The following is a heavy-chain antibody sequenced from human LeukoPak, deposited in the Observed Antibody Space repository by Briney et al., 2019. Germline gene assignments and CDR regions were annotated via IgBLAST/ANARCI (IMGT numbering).Heavy chain of an antibody. CDR2: ISGSGGST. CDR3: ARAMSAYSSSSIADI. CDR1: GFTFSNYA. D-gene: IGHD6-6*01. V-gene: IGHV3-23*01. Sequence: PGGSLRLSCAASGFTFSNYAMNWVRQAPGKGLEWVSVISGSGGSTYYADSVKGRFTISRDNSKNTLYLQMNSLRAEDTAVYYCARAMSAYSSSSIADIWGQGTMVTVSS. J-gene: IGHJ3*02.